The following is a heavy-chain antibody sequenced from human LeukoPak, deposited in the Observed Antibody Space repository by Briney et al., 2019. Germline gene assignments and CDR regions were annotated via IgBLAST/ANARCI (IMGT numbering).Heavy chain of an antibody. V-gene: IGHV4-4*07. CDR3: ASGPIVVVPAAMNYYYYYMDV. D-gene: IGHD2-2*01. J-gene: IGHJ6*03. CDR2: IYTSGST. CDR1: GGSISSYY. Sequence: PSETLSLTCTVSGGSISSYYWSWIRQPAGKGLEWIGRIYTSGSTNYNPSLKSRVTMSVDTCKNQFSLKLSSVTAADTAVYYCASGPIVVVPAAMNYYYYYMDVWGKGTTVAVSS.